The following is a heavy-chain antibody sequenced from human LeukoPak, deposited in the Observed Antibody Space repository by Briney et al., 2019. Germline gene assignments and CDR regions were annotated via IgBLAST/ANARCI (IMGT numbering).Heavy chain of an antibody. CDR1: GGSIGTYY. CDR2: IYVTVT. J-gene: IGHJ6*03. Sequence: SETLSLTCTVSGGSIGTYYWSWIRQSPGKGLECIVYIYVTVTRYNPYLQSRVTISVDRSRNQFFLKMSSVTAADTAVYYCARHIGGGIEDMDVWGKGTKVIVSS. CDR3: ARHIGGGIEDMDV. D-gene: IGHD3-16*02. V-gene: IGHV4-59*08.